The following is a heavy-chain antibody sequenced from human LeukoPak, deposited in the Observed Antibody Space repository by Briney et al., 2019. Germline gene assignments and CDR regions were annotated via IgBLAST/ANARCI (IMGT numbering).Heavy chain of an antibody. V-gene: IGHV4-38-2*02. CDR3: ARDRRWSGYYILFDY. CDR2: IYHSGST. D-gene: IGHD3-3*01. Sequence: SETLSLTCTVSGYSISSGYYWGWIRQPPGKGLEWIGSIYHSGSTYYNPSLKSRVTISVDTSKNQFSLKLSSVTAADTAVYYCARDRRWSGYYILFDYWGQGTLVTVSS. CDR1: GYSISSGYY. J-gene: IGHJ4*02.